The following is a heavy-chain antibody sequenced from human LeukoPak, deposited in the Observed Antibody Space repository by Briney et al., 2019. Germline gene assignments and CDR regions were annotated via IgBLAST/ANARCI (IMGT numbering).Heavy chain of an antibody. CDR2: IKQDGSEK. CDR1: GFTFSSYW. J-gene: IGHJ3*02. V-gene: IGHV3-7*01. CDR3: ARYHRARAFDI. Sequence: GGSLRLSCAASGFTFSSYWMSWVRHAPGKGLEWVANIKQDGSEKYYVDSVKGRFTISRDNAKNSLYLQMNSLRAEDTAVYYCARYHRARAFDIWGQGTMVTVSS.